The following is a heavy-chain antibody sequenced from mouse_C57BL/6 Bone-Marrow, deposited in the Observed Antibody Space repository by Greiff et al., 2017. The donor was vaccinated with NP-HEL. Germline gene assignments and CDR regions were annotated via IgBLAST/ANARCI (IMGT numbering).Heavy chain of an antibody. CDR3: AREVVSTMITYFDY. J-gene: IGHJ2*01. D-gene: IGHD2-4*01. CDR1: GYTFTSYW. V-gene: IGHV1-64*01. Sequence: QVQLQQPGAELVKPGASVKLSCKASGYTFTSYWMHWVKQRPGQGLEWIGMIHPNSGSTNYNAKLKSKATLTVDKSSNTAYMQLSSLTSEDSAVYYCAREVVSTMITYFDYWGQGTTLTVSS. CDR2: IHPNSGST.